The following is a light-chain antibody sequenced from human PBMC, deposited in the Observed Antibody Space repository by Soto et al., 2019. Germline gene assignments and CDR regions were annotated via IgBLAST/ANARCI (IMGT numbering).Light chain of an antibody. CDR1: SGHSSYA. Sequence: QPVLTQSPSASASLGASVKLTCTLSSGHSSYAIAWQQQQPEKGPRYLMKLNSDGSHSKGDGIPDRFSGSSSGAERYLIISSLQSEDEADYYCQTWDTDIVLFGGGTKVTVL. J-gene: IGLJ2*01. CDR3: QTWDTDIVL. CDR2: LNSDGSH. V-gene: IGLV4-69*01.